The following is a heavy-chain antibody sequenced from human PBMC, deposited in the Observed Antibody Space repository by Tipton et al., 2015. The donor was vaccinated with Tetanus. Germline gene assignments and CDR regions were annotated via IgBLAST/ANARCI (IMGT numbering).Heavy chain of an antibody. J-gene: IGHJ4*02. D-gene: IGHD2-2*01. Sequence: TLSLTCTVSGDSIDGGFKNWGWIRQQPGKGLEWIRYIDYRGNTYYNPSLRRRVTFSFDTSENQFSLKLTSVTAADTAVYYCASDPALMGNFDYWGQGTLVTVSS. CDR2: IDYRGNT. CDR1: GDSIDGGFKN. CDR3: ASDPALMGNFDY. V-gene: IGHV4-31*03.